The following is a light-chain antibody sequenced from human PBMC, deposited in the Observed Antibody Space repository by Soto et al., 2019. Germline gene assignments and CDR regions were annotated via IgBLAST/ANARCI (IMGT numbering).Light chain of an antibody. CDR3: QYYGNSPLT. CDR1: QSVSNNY. V-gene: IGKV3-20*01. CDR2: GAF. Sequence: EIVLTQSPGTLSLSPGERATLSCRASQSVSNNYLAWYQQKPGQAPRLLIYGAFNRATGIPDRFSGGGSGTDFTLTITRLEPEDFAVYYCQYYGNSPLTFGQGTKVDFK. J-gene: IGKJ1*01.